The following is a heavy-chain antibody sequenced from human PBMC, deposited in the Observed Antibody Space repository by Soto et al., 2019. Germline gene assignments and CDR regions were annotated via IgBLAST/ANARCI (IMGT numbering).Heavy chain of an antibody. CDR3: ARDTGGKGSDY. CDR1: GGSISSGGYY. V-gene: IGHV4-31*03. D-gene: IGHD2-8*02. J-gene: IGHJ4*02. Sequence: SATLSITCPVSGGSISSGGYYWRWLRQHPGKGLEWIGYIYYSGSTYYNPSLKSRVTISVDTSKNQFSLKLSSVTAADTAVYYCARDTGGKGSDYWGQGTLVTVS. CDR2: IYYSGST.